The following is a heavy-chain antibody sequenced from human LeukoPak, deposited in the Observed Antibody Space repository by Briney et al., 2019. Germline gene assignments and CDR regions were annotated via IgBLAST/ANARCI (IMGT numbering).Heavy chain of an antibody. D-gene: IGHD3-16*01. J-gene: IGHJ4*02. CDR1: GFTFSSYE. Sequence: PGGSLRLSCAASGFTFSSYEMNWVRQAPGKGLEWFSYISSNGSTIYYAESVKGRFTISRDNDKNSMYLQMNGLRAEDRAVYYCASGGAVLGGYWGQGTLVTVSS. V-gene: IGHV3-48*03. CDR2: ISSNGSTI. CDR3: ASGGAVLGGY.